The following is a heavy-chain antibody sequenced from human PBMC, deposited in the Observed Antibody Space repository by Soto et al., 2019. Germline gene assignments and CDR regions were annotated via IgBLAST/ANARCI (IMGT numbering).Heavy chain of an antibody. CDR2: IDRDGSST. Sequence: EVQLVESGGGLVQPGGSLRLSCAASGFTFSNYWMHWVRQAPGKGLVWVSRIDRDGSSTNYADSVKGRFTISRDNAKNTLSLHMNSLRPEVTAVSSCTRGVFFDYWGQGTLVTVSS. CDR3: TRGVFFDY. J-gene: IGHJ4*02. V-gene: IGHV3-74*01. D-gene: IGHD2-8*01. CDR1: GFTFSNYW.